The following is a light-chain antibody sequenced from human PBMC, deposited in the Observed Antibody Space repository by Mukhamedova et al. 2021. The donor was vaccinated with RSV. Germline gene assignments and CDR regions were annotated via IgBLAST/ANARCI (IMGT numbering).Light chain of an antibody. CDR1: QSVSSSY. CDR3: QQYNHWPRT. CDR2: GAS. Sequence: QSVSSSYLAWYQQKPGQAPRLLIYGASSRATGIPDRFSGSGSGTDFTLTISRLEPEDFAVYYCQQYNHWPRTFGQGTKVEIK. V-gene: IGKV3-20*01. J-gene: IGKJ1*01.